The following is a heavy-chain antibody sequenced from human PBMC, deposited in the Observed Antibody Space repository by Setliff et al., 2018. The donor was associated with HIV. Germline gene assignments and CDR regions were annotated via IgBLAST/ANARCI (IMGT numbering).Heavy chain of an antibody. Sequence: GGSLRLSCAASGFTFSNAWMSWVRQAPGKGLEWVGRIKSKTDCGTTDYAAPVKGRFNILRDDSKKTAYLQMNSLRDEDTAVYYCVKDVLKFWSGSGALDFWGPGTLVTVSS. D-gene: IGHD3-3*01. CDR3: VKDVLKFWSGSGALDF. CDR1: GFTFSNAW. V-gene: IGHV3-15*01. J-gene: IGHJ4*02. CDR2: IKSKTDCGTT.